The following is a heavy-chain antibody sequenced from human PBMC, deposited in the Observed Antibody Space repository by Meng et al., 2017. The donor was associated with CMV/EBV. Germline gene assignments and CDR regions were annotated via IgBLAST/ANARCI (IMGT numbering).Heavy chain of an antibody. J-gene: IGHJ4*02. CDR2: INWNGGST. CDR1: GFTFSCYG. Sequence: GESLKISCAASGFTFSCYGMSWVRQAPGKGLEWVSGINWNGGSTGYADSVKGRFTISRDNAKNSLYLQMNSLRAEDTALYHCARVAAAGDFDYWGQGTLVTVSS. V-gene: IGHV3-20*01. D-gene: IGHD6-13*01. CDR3: ARVAAAGDFDY.